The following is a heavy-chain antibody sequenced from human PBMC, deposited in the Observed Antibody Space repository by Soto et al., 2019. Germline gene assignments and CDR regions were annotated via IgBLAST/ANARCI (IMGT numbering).Heavy chain of an antibody. D-gene: IGHD3-22*01. CDR3: ARGSDRSRYDEGFDD. Sequence: QLQLQESGPGLVKPSQTLSLTCGVSSGSISSYTPSWNWIRQPPGKGLEWIGHIYLDGTTNYSPSLKSRVTISIDRSKNRFSLKLISVTAADTAVYYCARGSDRSRYDEGFDDWGQGTLVTVSS. V-gene: IGHV4-30-2*01. CDR2: IYLDGTT. CDR1: SGSISSYTPS. J-gene: IGHJ5*02.